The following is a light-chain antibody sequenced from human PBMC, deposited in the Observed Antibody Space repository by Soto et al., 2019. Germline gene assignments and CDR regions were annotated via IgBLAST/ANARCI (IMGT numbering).Light chain of an antibody. CDR1: QSVSSSY. CDR2: DAS. CDR3: QQYGSSSYT. Sequence: EIVLTQSPGTLSLSPGERATLSCRASQSVSSSYLAWYQQKPGQAPRLLIYDASSRATGIPDRFSGSGSGTDCPLTISRLEPEDFAVYYCQQYGSSSYTFGQGTKLEIK. V-gene: IGKV3-20*01. J-gene: IGKJ2*01.